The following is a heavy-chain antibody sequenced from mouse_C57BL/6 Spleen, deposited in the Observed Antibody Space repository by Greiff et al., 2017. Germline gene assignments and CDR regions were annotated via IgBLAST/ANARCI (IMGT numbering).Heavy chain of an antibody. CDR2: IYPGDGDT. CDR1: GYAFSSSW. Sequence: VQLQESGPELVKPGASVKISCKASGYAFSSSWMNWVKQRPGKGLEWIGRIYPGDGDTNYNGKFKGKATLTADTSSSTAYIQLSSLTSEDSAVYFGERERGRGGYYFDYWGQGTTLTVSS. D-gene: IGHD4-1*01. J-gene: IGHJ2*01. CDR3: ERERGRGGYYFDY. V-gene: IGHV1-82*01.